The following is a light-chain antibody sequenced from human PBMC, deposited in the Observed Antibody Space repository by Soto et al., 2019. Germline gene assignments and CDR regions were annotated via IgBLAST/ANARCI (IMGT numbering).Light chain of an antibody. Sequence: EIVMTQSPATLSVSPGERATLSCRASQSVGSSLAWYQHKPGQAPRLLIYGASIRATGIPGSFSGSGSGTEITLTISNVQSEDFAASYCQQCSNQYSFGQGTKLEIK. CDR3: QQCSNQYS. J-gene: IGKJ2*01. V-gene: IGKV3D-15*03. CDR2: GAS. CDR1: QSVGSS.